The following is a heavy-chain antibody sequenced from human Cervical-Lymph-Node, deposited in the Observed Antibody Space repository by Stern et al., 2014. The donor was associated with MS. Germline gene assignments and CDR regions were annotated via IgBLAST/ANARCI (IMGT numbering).Heavy chain of an antibody. CDR3: ARLSTAVDF. CDR1: GGSISSRY. CDR2: ISHSGDT. V-gene: IGHV4-59*08. Sequence: VQLVESGPGLVKPSETLSLTCAVSGGSISSRYWGWIRQPPGKGLEWIGLISHSGDTKYNPSLKSRVTTSPDKSKNPLSLQVTSVTAADTAVYYCARLSTAVDFWGQGTLVTVSS. J-gene: IGHJ4*02.